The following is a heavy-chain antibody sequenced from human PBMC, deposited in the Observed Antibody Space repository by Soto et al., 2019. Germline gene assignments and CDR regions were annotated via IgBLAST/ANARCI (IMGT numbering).Heavy chain of an antibody. CDR2: INPSGGST. CDR1: GYTFTSYY. J-gene: IGHJ6*02. V-gene: IGHV1-46*01. D-gene: IGHD5-18*01. Sequence: QVQLVQSGAEVKKPGASVKVSCKASGYTFTSYYMHWVRQAPGQGLEWMGIINPSGGSTSYAQKFQGRVTMTRDTSTSTVYMELSSLRSEDTAVYYCARVDTAMVIPTYYYYYYGMDVWGQGTTVTVSS. CDR3: ARVDTAMVIPTYYYYYYGMDV.